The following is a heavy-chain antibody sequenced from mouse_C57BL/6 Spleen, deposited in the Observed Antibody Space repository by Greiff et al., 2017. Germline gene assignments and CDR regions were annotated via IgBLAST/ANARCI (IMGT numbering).Heavy chain of an antibody. CDR3: ARRGYDGYYGY. CDR1: GYAFTNYL. V-gene: IGHV1-54*01. D-gene: IGHD2-3*01. CDR2: INPGSGGT. J-gene: IGHJ2*01. Sequence: VKLMESGAELVRPGTSVKVSCKASGYAFTNYLIEWVKQRPGQGLEWIGVINPGSGGTNYNEKFKGKATLTADKASSTAYMQLSSLTSEDSAVYFCARRGYDGYYGYWGQGTTLTVSS.